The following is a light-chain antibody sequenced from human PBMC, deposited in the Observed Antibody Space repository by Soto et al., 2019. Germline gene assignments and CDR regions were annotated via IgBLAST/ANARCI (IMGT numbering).Light chain of an antibody. V-gene: IGLV2-14*01. CDR1: SSDVGGYNY. CDR2: AVS. CDR3: SSYTTSSTLLYV. Sequence: QSVLTQPASVSGSPGQSITISCTGTSSDVGGYNYVSWYQQHPGKAPKLMIYAVSNRPSGVSTRFSGSKSGNTASLTISGLQAEDDADYHCSSYTTSSTLLYVFGTGTKVTVL. J-gene: IGLJ1*01.